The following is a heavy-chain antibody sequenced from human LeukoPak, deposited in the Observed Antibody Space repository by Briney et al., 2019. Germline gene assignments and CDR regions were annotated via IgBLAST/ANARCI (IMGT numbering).Heavy chain of an antibody. V-gene: IGHV4-39*01. CDR1: GXSISSSSYY. Sequence: SETLSLTCTVSGXSISSSSYYWGWIRQPPGKGLEWIGNIYCTGSTYYNPSLKSRVTISVDTSKNQFSLKLNSVTAADTAVYYCVRGVRIWGQGTMVTVSS. CDR3: VRGVRI. CDR2: IYCTGST. J-gene: IGHJ3*02. D-gene: IGHD3-10*01.